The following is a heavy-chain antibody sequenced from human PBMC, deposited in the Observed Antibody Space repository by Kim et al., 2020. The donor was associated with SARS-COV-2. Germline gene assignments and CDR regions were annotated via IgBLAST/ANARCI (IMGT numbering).Heavy chain of an antibody. D-gene: IGHD5-12*01. CDR3: AKGGSTYSGYDFSLYYYYYYGMDV. CDR1: GFTFSSYA. CDR2: ISGSGGST. J-gene: IGHJ6*02. V-gene: IGHV3-23*01. Sequence: GGSLRLSCAASGFTFSSYAMSWVRQAPGKGLEWVSAISGSGGSTYYADSVKGRFTISRDNSKNTLYLQMNSLRAEDTAVYYCAKGGSTYSGYDFSLYYYYYYGMDVWGQGTTVTVSS.